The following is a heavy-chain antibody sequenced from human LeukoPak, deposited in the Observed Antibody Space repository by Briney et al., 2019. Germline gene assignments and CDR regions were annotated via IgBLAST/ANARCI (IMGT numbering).Heavy chain of an antibody. CDR1: GGSISSYY. V-gene: IGHV4-59*01. D-gene: IGHD1-1*01. J-gene: IGHJ3*02. CDR3: ARAAQLSPFSFDI. CDR2: IYYSGST. Sequence: SETLSLTCTVSGGSISSYYWSWIRQPPGKGLEWIGYIYYSGSTNYNPSLKSRVTISVDTSKNQFSLKLSSVTAADTAVYYCARAAQLSPFSFDIWGQGTMVTVSS.